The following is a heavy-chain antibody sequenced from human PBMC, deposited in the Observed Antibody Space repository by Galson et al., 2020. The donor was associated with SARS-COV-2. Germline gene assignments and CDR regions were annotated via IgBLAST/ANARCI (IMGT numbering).Heavy chain of an antibody. Sequence: ASVKVSCKASGYPFSDFFIHWVRQAPGQGLEWMGWINPASGVAKFAERFEGRVTMTRDRSIDTTYIEVSGLTSDDTAVYYCARDRVSAMILDECDFGGRGTLVTVSS. J-gene: IGHJ4*02. CDR3: ARDRVSAMILDECDF. CDR1: GYPFSDFF. D-gene: IGHD3-16*01. V-gene: IGHV1-2*02. CDR2: INPASGVA.